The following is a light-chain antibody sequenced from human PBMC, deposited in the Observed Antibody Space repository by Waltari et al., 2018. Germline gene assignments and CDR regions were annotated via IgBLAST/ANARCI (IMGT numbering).Light chain of an antibody. J-gene: IGLJ3*02. V-gene: IGLV1-44*01. CDR2: RSD. CDR1: APNIGGNL. CDR3: ASWDDSLNGHWV. Sequence: QSVLTQPPSASGTPGQRVTIHCSGSAPNIGGNLVNCHQQPPGKAPKLLIYRSDQRPSGVPDRFSGSKTGTSASLAISGLQSDDEADYFCASWDDSLNGHWVFGGGTKVTVL.